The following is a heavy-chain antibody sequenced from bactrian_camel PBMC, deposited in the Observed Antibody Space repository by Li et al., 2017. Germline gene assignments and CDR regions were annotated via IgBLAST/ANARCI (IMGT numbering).Heavy chain of an antibody. CDR1: GYTYSSYC. D-gene: IGHD3*01. V-gene: IGHV3S55*01. CDR2: IDSGALT. Sequence: QVQLVESGGGSVQAGESLTLSCSISGYTYSSYCMGWWRQFPGKTRWEREVVATIDSGALTQYADSVKGRFTTSRDNAKKTLYLQMNSLKPEDAGTYYCAVAIRGMYGASWFCHNRDGIDYWGEGTQVTVS. J-gene: IGHJ7*01.